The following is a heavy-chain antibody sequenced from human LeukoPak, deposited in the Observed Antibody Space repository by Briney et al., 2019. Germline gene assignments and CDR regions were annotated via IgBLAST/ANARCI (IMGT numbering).Heavy chain of an antibody. Sequence: SETLSLTCAVSGYTLSSGYYWGWIRQPPGKGLEWSGSIYHSGSTYYNPTLKSRVTISVDTSKNQFSLKLSSVTAADTAVYYCARAQLGNPYYYYYYMDVWGKGTTVTVSS. V-gene: IGHV4-38-2*01. CDR3: ARAQLGNPYYYYYYMDV. J-gene: IGHJ6*03. CDR2: IYHSGST. CDR1: GYTLSSGYY. D-gene: IGHD6-6*01.